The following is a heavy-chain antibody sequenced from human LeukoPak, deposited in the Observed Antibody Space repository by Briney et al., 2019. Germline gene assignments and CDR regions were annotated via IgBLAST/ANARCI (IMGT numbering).Heavy chain of an antibody. J-gene: IGHJ3*02. CDR3: ARGDGRNWGYRDHAFDI. D-gene: IGHD7-27*01. Sequence: GASVKVSCKASGYTFTSYGISWVRQAPGQGLEWMGWISAYNGNTNYAQKLQGRVTMTTDTSTSTAYMELRRLRSDDTAVYYCARGDGRNWGYRDHAFDIWGQGTMVTVS. CDR1: GYTFTSYG. V-gene: IGHV1-18*01. CDR2: ISAYNGNT.